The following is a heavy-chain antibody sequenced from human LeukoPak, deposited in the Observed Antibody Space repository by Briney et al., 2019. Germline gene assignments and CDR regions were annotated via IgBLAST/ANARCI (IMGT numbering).Heavy chain of an antibody. J-gene: IGHJ6*03. CDR2: INSDGSST. Sequence: PGGTLRLSCVASGFTFSSYWMHWVRQAPGKGLVWVSRINSDGSSTSYADSVKGRFTISRDNAKNTLYLQMNSLRAEDTAVYYCARDHIAAGGTANYYYYYYMDVWGKGTTVTISS. V-gene: IGHV3-74*01. CDR3: ARDHIAAGGTANYYYYYYMDV. CDR1: GFTFSSYW. D-gene: IGHD6-13*01.